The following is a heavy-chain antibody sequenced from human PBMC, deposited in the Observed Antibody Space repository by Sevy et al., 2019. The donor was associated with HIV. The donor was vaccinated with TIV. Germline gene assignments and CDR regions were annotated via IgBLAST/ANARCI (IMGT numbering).Heavy chain of an antibody. CDR2: IKSRPDGGTT. V-gene: IGHV3-15*01. Sequence: GGSLRLSCVASGFTFSYAWMSWVRQAPGKGLEWVGRIKSRPDGGTTDYAAPVKGRITILRDDSKNTLYLQMNSLKTEDTGVYYCSTDPIIVVLVTDGMDVWGQGTTVTVSS. CDR3: STDPIIVVLVTDGMDV. D-gene: IGHD2-15*01. CDR1: GFTFSYAW. J-gene: IGHJ6*02.